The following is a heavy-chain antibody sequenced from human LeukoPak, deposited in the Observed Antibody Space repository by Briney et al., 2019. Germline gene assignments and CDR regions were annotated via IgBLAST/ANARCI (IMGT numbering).Heavy chain of an antibody. Sequence: PSETLSLTCTVSGGSISSSSYYWGWIRQPPGKGLEWIGSIYYSGSTYYNPSLKSRVTISVDTSKNQFSLKLTSVTAADTAVYHCAKNGQSGFSFDPWGQGTLVTVSS. CDR2: IYYSGST. CDR3: AKNGQSGFSFDP. J-gene: IGHJ5*02. CDR1: GGSISSSSYY. D-gene: IGHD1-26*01. V-gene: IGHV4-39*01.